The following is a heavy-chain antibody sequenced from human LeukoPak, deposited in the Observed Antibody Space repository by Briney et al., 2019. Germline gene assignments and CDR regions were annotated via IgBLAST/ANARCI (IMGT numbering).Heavy chain of an antibody. V-gene: IGHV4-31*03. D-gene: IGHD3-10*01. CDR2: IYYGGST. CDR3: SRADGGVRGYYFDY. CDR1: GASISSGGYY. Sequence: SETLSLTCTVSGASISSGGYYWSWVRQDPGKGLEWIGYIYYGGSTYYNPSLKSRITISVDTSKNQFSLELSSVTAADTAVYFCSRADGGVRGYYFDYWGQGIMVTVSS. J-gene: IGHJ4*02.